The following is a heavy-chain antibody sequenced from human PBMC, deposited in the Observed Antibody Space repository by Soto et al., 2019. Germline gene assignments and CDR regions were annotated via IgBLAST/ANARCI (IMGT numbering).Heavy chain of an antibody. Sequence: QVQLQESGTGLVKPSQTLSLTCTVSGGSISSGCYYRSRIRQHPGKRLEWIGYIYYSGSTYYNPSLKSRVTISVDTSKNQFSLKLSSVTAADTAVYYGAIPNPPMDEAFDIWGQGTMVTVSS. CDR3: AIPNPPMDEAFDI. D-gene: IGHD3-10*01. J-gene: IGHJ3*02. V-gene: IGHV4-31*03. CDR1: GGSISSGCYY. CDR2: IYYSGST.